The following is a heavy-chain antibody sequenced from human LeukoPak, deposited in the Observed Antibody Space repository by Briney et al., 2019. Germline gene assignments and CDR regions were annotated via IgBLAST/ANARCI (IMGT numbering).Heavy chain of an antibody. J-gene: IGHJ3*02. D-gene: IGHD6-13*01. CDR1: GGSIFSTYY. Sequence: SETLSLTCTVSGGSIFSTYYWGWIRQPPGKGLEWIGSVYYSGSTYYNPSLNSRVTMSVDTSKNQFSLKLSSVTAADTAVYYCATYSSSRSMGSPAFDIWGQGTMVTVSS. V-gene: IGHV4-39*07. CDR2: VYYSGST. CDR3: ATYSSSRSMGSPAFDI.